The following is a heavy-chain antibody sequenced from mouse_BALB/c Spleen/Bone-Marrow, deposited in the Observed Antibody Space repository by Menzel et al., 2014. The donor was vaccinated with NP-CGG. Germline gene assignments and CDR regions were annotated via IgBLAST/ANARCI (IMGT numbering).Heavy chain of an antibody. D-gene: IGHD1-1*01. V-gene: IGHV1S81*02. CDR2: INPSNGRA. J-gene: IGHJ1*01. CDR1: GYTFTNYW. Sequence: GAELVKPGASVRLSCKTSGYTFTNYWMHWVKQRPGQGLEWIGDINPSNGRATYSEKFKSKATLTVDKSSSTAYMQLSSLTSEDSAVYYCARYYNYYFDVWGAGTTVTASS. CDR3: ARYYNYYFDV.